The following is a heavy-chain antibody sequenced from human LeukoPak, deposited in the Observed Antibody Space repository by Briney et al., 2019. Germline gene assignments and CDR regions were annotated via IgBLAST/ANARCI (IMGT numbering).Heavy chain of an antibody. CDR3: ARDGGHYHSENHYNVNY. CDR1: GFKFSDYY. J-gene: IGHJ4*02. D-gene: IGHD3-10*01. CDR2: ISGSGDNI. V-gene: IGHV3-11*01. Sequence: PGGSLRLSCAASGFKFSDYYMSWIRQAPGKGLEWISYISGSGDNIYYAGPVQGRFTISRDNSKNSLYLQLNSLTPEDTAVYFYARDGGHYHSENHYNVNYWGQGTLVTVSS.